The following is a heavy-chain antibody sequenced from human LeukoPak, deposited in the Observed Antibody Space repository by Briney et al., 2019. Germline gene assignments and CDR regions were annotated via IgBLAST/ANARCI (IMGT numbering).Heavy chain of an antibody. CDR2: ISWNSGSI. D-gene: IGHD3-9*01. CDR1: GFTFDDYA. J-gene: IGHJ4*02. CDR3: AKFGDMGFDY. Sequence: GGSLRLSCAASGFTFDDYAMHWVRQAPGKGLEWVSGISWNSGSIGYADSVKGRFTISRDNAKNSLYLQMNSLRAEDTALYYCAKFGDMGFDYWGQGTLVTVSS. V-gene: IGHV3-9*01.